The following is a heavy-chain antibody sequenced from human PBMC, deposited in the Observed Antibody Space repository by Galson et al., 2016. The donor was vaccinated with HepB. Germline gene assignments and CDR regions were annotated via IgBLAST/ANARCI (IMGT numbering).Heavy chain of an antibody. Sequence: SVKVSCKASGYNFITYDINWVRQATGQGLEWMGWMNPKSGNTGYAQKFQGRVTMTRDTSIRTAYMELSSLTSDDTAVYYCASVVNPYYYYYYGLDAWGKGTTVTVSS. J-gene: IGHJ6*04. D-gene: IGHD2-15*01. CDR1: GYNFITYD. CDR2: MNPKSGNT. CDR3: ASVVNPYYYYYYGLDA. V-gene: IGHV1-8*01.